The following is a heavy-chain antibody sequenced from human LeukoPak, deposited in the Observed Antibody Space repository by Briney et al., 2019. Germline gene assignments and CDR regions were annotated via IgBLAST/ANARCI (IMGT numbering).Heavy chain of an antibody. Sequence: SVKVSCKASGGTFSSYAISWVRQAPGQGLEWMGRIIPILGIANYAQKFQGRVTITADKSTSTAYMELSSLRSEDTAVYYCAIGTVVTPSNYYYYYYMDVWGKGTTVTVSS. CDR2: IIPILGIA. CDR3: AIGTVVTPSNYYYYYYMDV. J-gene: IGHJ6*03. CDR1: GGTFSSYA. V-gene: IGHV1-69*04. D-gene: IGHD4-23*01.